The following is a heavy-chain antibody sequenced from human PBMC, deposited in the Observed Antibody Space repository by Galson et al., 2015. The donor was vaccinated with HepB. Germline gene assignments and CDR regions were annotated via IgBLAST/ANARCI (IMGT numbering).Heavy chain of an antibody. CDR3: ARVSSSGWDYFDY. D-gene: IGHD6-19*01. CDR1: GFTFSSYG. Sequence: SLRLSCAASGFTFSSYGMHWVRQAPGKGLEWVAVIWYDGSNKYYADSVKGRFTISRDNSKNTLYLQMNSLRAEDTAVYYCARVSSSGWDYFDYWGQGTLVTVSS. CDR2: IWYDGSNK. J-gene: IGHJ4*02. V-gene: IGHV3-33*01.